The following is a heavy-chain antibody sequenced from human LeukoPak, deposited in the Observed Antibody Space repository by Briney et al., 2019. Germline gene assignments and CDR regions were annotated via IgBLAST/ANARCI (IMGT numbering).Heavy chain of an antibody. CDR1: GFTFSSYN. V-gene: IGHV3-21*01. CDR3: ARDYGSGSFDY. Sequence: PGGSLRLSCAASGFTFSSYNMNWVCQAPGKGLEWVSSITSNSHYIYYADSVKGRFTISRDNAKNSLCLQMNSLRAEDTAVYYCARDYGSGSFDYWGQGTLVTVSS. D-gene: IGHD3-10*01. CDR2: ITSNSHYI. J-gene: IGHJ4*02.